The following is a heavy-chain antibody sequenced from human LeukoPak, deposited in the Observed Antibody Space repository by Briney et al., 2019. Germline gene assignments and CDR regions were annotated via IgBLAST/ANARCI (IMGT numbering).Heavy chain of an antibody. Sequence: GGSLRLSCAASGFTFSSYAMSWVRQAPGKGLEWVSGISGSGGSTYYADSVKGRFTISRDNSKNTLYLQMNSLRAEDTAVYYCAKKRVAVAGTHYFDYWGQGTLVTVSS. CDR3: AKKRVAVAGTHYFDY. CDR1: GFTFSSYA. V-gene: IGHV3-23*01. D-gene: IGHD6-19*01. CDR2: ISGSGGST. J-gene: IGHJ4*02.